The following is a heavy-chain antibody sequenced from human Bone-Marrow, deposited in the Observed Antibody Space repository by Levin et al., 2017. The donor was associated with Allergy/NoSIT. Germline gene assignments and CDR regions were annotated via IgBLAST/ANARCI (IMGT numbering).Heavy chain of an antibody. CDR1: GGSISSSTYS. Sequence: SETLSLTCSVSGGSISSSTYSWGRIRQPPGKGLEWIGNVYYTGSTHYNPSLKSRVTISADTSKNQFSLKLSSVTAADTAVYYCARAPYYGPARPYQSDYWGQGTLVTVSS. J-gene: IGHJ4*02. V-gene: IGHV4-39*01. CDR2: VYYTGST. CDR3: ARAPYYGPARPYQSDY. D-gene: IGHD3-10*01.